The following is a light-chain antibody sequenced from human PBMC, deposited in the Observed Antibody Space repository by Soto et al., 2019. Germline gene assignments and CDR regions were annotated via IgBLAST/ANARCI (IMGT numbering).Light chain of an antibody. CDR2: AAS. CDR1: QSVSSSY. J-gene: IGKJ4*01. V-gene: IGKV3-20*01. CDR3: QQYGSSPA. Sequence: EIVLTQSPGTLSLSPGEGATVSCRASQSVSSSYLAWYQQKPGQAPRLLLYAASSRATGIPDRFSGSGSGTDFTLTISRLQPEDFAVYYCQQYGSSPAFGGGTKVEIK.